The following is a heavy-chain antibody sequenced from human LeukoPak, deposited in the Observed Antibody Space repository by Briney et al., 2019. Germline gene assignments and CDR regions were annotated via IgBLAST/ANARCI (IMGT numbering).Heavy chain of an antibody. Sequence: GESLKISCKGSGYSFTSYWIGWVRQLPGKGLEWMGIIYPGDSDTRYSPSFQGQVTISADKSISTAYLQWSSLKASDTAMYYCARQGDIVVVPAAIWGQGALVTVSS. J-gene: IGHJ4*02. D-gene: IGHD2-2*01. CDR1: GYSFTSYW. V-gene: IGHV5-51*01. CDR2: IYPGDSDT. CDR3: ARQGDIVVVPAAI.